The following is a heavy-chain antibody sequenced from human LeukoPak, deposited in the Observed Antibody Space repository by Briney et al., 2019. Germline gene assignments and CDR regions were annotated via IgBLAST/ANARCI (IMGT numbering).Heavy chain of an antibody. V-gene: IGHV1-69*05. CDR2: IIPIFGTS. CDR1: GGTFSNYA. Sequence: ASVKVSCKASGGTFSNYAINWVRQAPGQGLEWMGGIIPIFGTSNYAQNFQGRVTITTDEYTSTAYMELSSLRSEDTAVYYCARDGSYGHDAFDIWGQGTMVTVSS. CDR3: ARDGSYGHDAFDI. J-gene: IGHJ3*02. D-gene: IGHD5-18*01.